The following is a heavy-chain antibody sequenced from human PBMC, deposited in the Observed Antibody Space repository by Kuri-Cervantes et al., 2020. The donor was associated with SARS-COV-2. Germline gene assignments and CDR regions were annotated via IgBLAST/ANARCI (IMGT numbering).Heavy chain of an antibody. J-gene: IGHJ4*02. CDR1: GFTFSNHA. Sequence: GESLKISCSASGFTFSNHAMHWVRQAPGKGLEYVSGLDGSGHMIYYADSVKGRFTISRDNSKNTVYLQMSSLGAEDTALYYCGKDLNGYWGFNYWGQGTLVTVSS. CDR2: LDGSGHMI. CDR3: GKDLNGYWGFNY. V-gene: IGHV3-64D*06. D-gene: IGHD5-24*01.